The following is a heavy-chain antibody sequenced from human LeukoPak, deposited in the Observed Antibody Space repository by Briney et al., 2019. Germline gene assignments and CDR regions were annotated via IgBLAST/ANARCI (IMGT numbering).Heavy chain of an antibody. CDR3: ARPKGRYNWNFAFDI. CDR1: GGTFSSYA. Sequence: GSSVKVSCKASGGTFSSYAISWVRQAPGQGLEWMGGIIPIFGTANYAQKFQGRVTITADESTSTAHMELSSLRSEDTAVYYCARPKGRYNWNFAFDIWGQRKMGTVSS. V-gene: IGHV1-69*01. D-gene: IGHD1-1*01. J-gene: IGHJ3*02. CDR2: IIPIFGTA.